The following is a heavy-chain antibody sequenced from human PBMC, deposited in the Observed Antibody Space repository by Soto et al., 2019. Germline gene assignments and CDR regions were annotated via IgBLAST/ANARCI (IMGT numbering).Heavy chain of an antibody. D-gene: IGHD6-19*01. Sequence: QVQLVQSGAEVKKPGASVKVSCKASGYTFSSYDINWVRQATGQGLEWMGWLNPNSGDTGYAQKFQGSVTLTRNTSITTAYIALSSLTSDDTAVYYCATSGGGWYLYWGQGTLVTVSS. V-gene: IGHV1-8*01. CDR2: LNPNSGDT. J-gene: IGHJ4*02. CDR1: GYTFSSYD. CDR3: ATSGGGWYLY.